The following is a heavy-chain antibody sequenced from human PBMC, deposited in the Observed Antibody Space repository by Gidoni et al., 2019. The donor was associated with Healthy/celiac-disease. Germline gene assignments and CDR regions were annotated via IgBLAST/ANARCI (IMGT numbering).Heavy chain of an antibody. CDR1: GFTFSSYA. CDR3: AKGQISYYYDSSGYYCDY. CDR2: ISGSGGST. V-gene: IGHV3-23*01. J-gene: IGHJ4*02. D-gene: IGHD3-22*01. Sequence: EVQLLESGGGLVQPGGSLRLSCAASGFTFSSYAMSWVRQAPGKGLEWVSAISGSGGSTYYADSVKGRFTISRDNSKNTLYLQMNSLRAEDTAVYYCAKGQISYYYDSSGYYCDYWGQGTLVTVSS.